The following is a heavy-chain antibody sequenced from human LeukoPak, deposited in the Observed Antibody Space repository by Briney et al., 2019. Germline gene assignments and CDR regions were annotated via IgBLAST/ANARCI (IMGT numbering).Heavy chain of an antibody. CDR2: INPNSGGT. Sequence: ASVKVSCKASGYTFTGYYMHWVQQAPGQGLELMGRINPNSGGTNYAQKFQGRVTMTRDTSISTAYMELSRLRSDDTAVYYCARGTRRYCSGGSCYRYWGQGTLVTVSS. V-gene: IGHV1-2*06. CDR3: ARGTRRYCSGGSCYRY. D-gene: IGHD2-15*01. CDR1: GYTFTGYY. J-gene: IGHJ4*02.